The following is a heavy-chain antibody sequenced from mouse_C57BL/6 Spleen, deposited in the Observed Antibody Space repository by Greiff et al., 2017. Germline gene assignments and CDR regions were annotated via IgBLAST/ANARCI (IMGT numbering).Heavy chain of an antibody. CDR1: GFTFSDYG. CDR3: ARNPVVAHYAMDY. Sequence: EVKLMESGGGLVKPGGSLKLSCAASGFTFSDYGMHWVRQAPEKGLEWVAYISSGSSTIYYADTVKGRFTISRDNAKNTLFLQMTSLRSEDTAMYYCARNPVVAHYAMDYWGQGTSVTVSS. V-gene: IGHV5-17*01. J-gene: IGHJ4*01. CDR2: ISSGSSTI. D-gene: IGHD1-1*01.